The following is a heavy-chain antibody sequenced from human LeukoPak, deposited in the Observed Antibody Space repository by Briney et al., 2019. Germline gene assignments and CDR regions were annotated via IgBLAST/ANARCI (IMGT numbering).Heavy chain of an antibody. Sequence: SQTLSLTCAISGDSVSSNSVTWNWIRQSPSRGLEWLGRAYFRSTWYNDYAVSVRGRITVNPDTSKNQFSLHLNSVTPEDTAVYYCARRLTQYDCFDPWGQGILVTVSS. D-gene: IGHD2-2*01. J-gene: IGHJ5*02. CDR1: GDSVSSNSVT. CDR3: ARRLTQYDCFDP. V-gene: IGHV6-1*01. CDR2: AYFRSTWYN.